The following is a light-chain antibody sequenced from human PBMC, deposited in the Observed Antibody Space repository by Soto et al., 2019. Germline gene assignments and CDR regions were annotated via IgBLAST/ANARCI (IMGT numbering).Light chain of an antibody. CDR3: QQYGSSPIT. V-gene: IGKV3-20*01. J-gene: IGKJ5*01. CDR1: QSDIRNY. CDR2: GAS. Sequence: EIVLTQSPGTLSLYRGERATLSCRASQSDIRNYLAWYQQKVGQAPRLLINGASSRATGIPDRFSGSGSGTDFTLTISRLEPEDFAVYYCQQYGSSPITFGQGTRLEIK.